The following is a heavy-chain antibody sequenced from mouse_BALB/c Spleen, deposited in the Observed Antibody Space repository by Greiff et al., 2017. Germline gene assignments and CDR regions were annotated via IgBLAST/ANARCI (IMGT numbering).Heavy chain of an antibody. Sequence: EVKLVESGGGLVQPGGSLKLSCAASGFTFSSYGMSWVRQTPDKRLELVATINSNGGSTYYPDSVKGRFTISRDNAKNTLYLQMSSLKSEDTAMYYCARERGGLRFAYWGQGTLVTVSA. CDR1: GFTFSSYG. D-gene: IGHD2-4*01. V-gene: IGHV5-6-3*01. CDR3: ARERGGLRFAY. J-gene: IGHJ3*01. CDR2: INSNGGST.